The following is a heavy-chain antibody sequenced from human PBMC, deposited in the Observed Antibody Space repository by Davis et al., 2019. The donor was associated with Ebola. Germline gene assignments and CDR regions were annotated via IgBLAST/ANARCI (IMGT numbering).Heavy chain of an antibody. CDR1: GYGFTNYW. Sequence: GESLKISCKGSGYGFTNYWIGWVRQMPGKGLEWMGIIYTGDSDTRYSPSFRGQVTISADKSIKTAFLQWGSLKASDTAMYYCASLRRTITGMDDAFDIWGQGTMVTVSS. J-gene: IGHJ3*02. CDR3: ASLRRTITGMDDAFDI. D-gene: IGHD1-20*01. CDR2: IYTGDSDT. V-gene: IGHV5-51*01.